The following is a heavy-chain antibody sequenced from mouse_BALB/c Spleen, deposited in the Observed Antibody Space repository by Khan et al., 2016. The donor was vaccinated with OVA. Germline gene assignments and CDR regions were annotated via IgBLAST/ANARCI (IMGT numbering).Heavy chain of an antibody. CDR1: GYTFTNYG. D-gene: IGHD2-1*01. V-gene: IGHV9-3-1*01. CDR2: INTYTGEP. CDR3: ARPPYFSSTLDH. Sequence: QIQLVQSGPELKKPGETVKISCKASGYTFTNYGMNWVKQSPGKALKWMGWINTYTGEPTYADDFKGRFAFSLETSASTAYLKFNNLRNEDTATYFCARPPYFSSTLDHWGQGTSVTVSS. J-gene: IGHJ4*01.